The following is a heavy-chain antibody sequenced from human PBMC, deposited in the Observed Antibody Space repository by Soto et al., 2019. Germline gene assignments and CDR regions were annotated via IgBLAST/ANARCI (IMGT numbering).Heavy chain of an antibody. V-gene: IGHV4-31*03. Sequence: SETLSLTCTVSGGSISSGGYYWSWIRQHPGKGLEWIGYIYNSGSTYYNPSLKSRVTISVDTSKNQFSLKLSSVTAADTAVYYCARALNVYYYDSSGYNYYFDYWGQGTLVTVSS. J-gene: IGHJ4*02. CDR3: ARALNVYYYDSSGYNYYFDY. D-gene: IGHD3-22*01. CDR1: GGSISSGGYY. CDR2: IYNSGST.